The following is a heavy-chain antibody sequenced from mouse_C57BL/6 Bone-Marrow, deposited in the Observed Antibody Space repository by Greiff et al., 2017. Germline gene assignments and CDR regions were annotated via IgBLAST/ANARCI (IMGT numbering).Heavy chain of an antibody. V-gene: IGHV1-64*01. CDR3: ARAGVYYDYAGFAY. CDR1: GYTFTSYW. Sequence: QVQLQQSGAELVKPGASVKLSCKASGYTFTSYWMHWVKQRPGQGLEWIGMIHPNSGSTNYNEKFKSKATLTVDKSSSTAYMQLSSLTSEDSAVYYCARAGVYYDYAGFAYWGQGTLVTVSA. J-gene: IGHJ3*01. D-gene: IGHD2-4*01. CDR2: IHPNSGST.